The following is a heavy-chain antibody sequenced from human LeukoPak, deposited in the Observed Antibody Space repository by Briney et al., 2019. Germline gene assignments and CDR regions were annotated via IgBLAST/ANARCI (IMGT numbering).Heavy chain of an antibody. J-gene: IGHJ4*02. CDR2: IYTSGST. V-gene: IGHV4-4*07. D-gene: IGHD2/OR15-2a*01. CDR3: ARDTQIAPFDY. CDR1: GGSISSYY. Sequence: SETLSLTCTVSGGSISSYYWSWIREPAGKGLEWIGRIYTSGSTNYNPSLKSRVTISVDKSKNQFSLKLSSVTAADTAVYYCARDTQIAPFDYWGQGTLVTVS.